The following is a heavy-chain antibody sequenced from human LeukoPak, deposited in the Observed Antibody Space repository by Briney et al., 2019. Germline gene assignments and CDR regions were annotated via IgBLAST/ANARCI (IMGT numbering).Heavy chain of an antibody. CDR1: GFTFSSYG. V-gene: IGHV3-30*18. CDR3: AKDRTGSGSYFY. CDR2: ISYDGSNK. D-gene: IGHD3-10*01. Sequence: GGSLRLSCAASGFTFSSYGMHWVRQAPGKGLEWVAVISYDGSNKYYAGSVKGRFTISRDNSKNTLYLQMNSLRAEDTAVYYCAKDRTGSGSYFYWGQGTLVTVSS. J-gene: IGHJ4*02.